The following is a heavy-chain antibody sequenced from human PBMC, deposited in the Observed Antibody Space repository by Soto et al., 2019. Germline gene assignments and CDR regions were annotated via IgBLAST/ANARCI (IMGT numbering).Heavy chain of an antibody. CDR2: ISSSSSYT. Sequence: SGGSLRLSCAAFGFTFSDYYMNWIRQAPGKGLEWVSYISSSSSYTNYADSVKGRFTISRDNAKNSLYLQMNSLRAEDTAVYYCAKPFSPLSSWYYYFGMDVWGQGTTVTV. V-gene: IGHV3-11*06. J-gene: IGHJ6*02. CDR3: AKPFSPLSSWYYYFGMDV. CDR1: GFTFSDYY. D-gene: IGHD6-13*01.